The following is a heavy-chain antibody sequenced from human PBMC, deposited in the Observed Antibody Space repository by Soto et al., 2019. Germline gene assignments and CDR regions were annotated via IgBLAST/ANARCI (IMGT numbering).Heavy chain of an antibody. V-gene: IGHV7-4-1*01. D-gene: IGHD6-19*01. CDR2: INTNTGNP. CDR3: ASAYSSGCYWMDFYSSYCMDV. Sequence: ASVKVSCKASGCTFTSYAMNWVRQAPGQGLEWMGWINTNTGNPTFAQGFTGRFVFSLDTSVSTAYLQICSLKAEDTAVYYCASAYSSGCYWMDFYSSYCMDVRCQGPSVTVS. CDR1: GCTFTSYA. J-gene: IGHJ6*02.